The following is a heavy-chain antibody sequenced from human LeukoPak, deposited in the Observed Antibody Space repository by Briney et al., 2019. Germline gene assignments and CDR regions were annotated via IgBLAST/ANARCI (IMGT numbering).Heavy chain of an antibody. Sequence: PSETLSLTCTVSGGSISSSSYYWSWIRQPAGKGLEWIGRIYTSGSTNYNPSLKSRVTISVDRSKNQFSLKLSSVTAADTAVYYCARDNIVVVAATKAYYFDYWGQGTLVTVSS. D-gene: IGHD2-15*01. J-gene: IGHJ4*02. CDR2: IYTSGST. V-gene: IGHV4-61*02. CDR3: ARDNIVVVAATKAYYFDY. CDR1: GGSISSSSYY.